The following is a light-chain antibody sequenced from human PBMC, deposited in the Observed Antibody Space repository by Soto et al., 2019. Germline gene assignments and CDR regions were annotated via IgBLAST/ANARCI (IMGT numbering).Light chain of an antibody. J-gene: IGKJ2*01. CDR2: AAS. CDR1: QTISTY. CDR3: QQSLGIPYT. V-gene: IGKV1-39*01. Sequence: DIQMTQSPSALSASVRDRVTITCRASQTISTYLNWYQQKPGKAPKLLIYAASTLQSGVPSRFSGSGSGTDFTLTISSLQPEDFATYYCQQSLGIPYTFGQGTRLEIK.